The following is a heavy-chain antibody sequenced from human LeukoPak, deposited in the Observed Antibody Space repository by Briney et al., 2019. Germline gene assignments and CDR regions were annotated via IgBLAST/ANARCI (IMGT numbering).Heavy chain of an antibody. CDR1: GYIFTSYN. J-gene: IGHJ4*02. CDR3: ARFAVHRRLTVAGQFGLDY. Sequence: ASVKGSCKASGYIFTSYNMYWVRQAPGQGLEWMGIINSSGGSTNYAQKFQGRVTMTRDTSTSTVYMELSSLRSEDTAVYYCARFAVHRRLTVAGQFGLDYWGQGTLVTVSS. D-gene: IGHD6-19*01. CDR2: INSSGGST. V-gene: IGHV1-46*01.